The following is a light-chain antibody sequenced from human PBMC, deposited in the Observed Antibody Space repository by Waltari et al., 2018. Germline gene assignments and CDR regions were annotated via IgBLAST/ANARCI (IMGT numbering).Light chain of an antibody. J-gene: IGKJ4*01. CDR2: EAS. Sequence: DIRMTQSPSTLSASAGDRVIISCRASQSISKWLAWYQQKPGKAPKLLIYEASTLQSGVPSRCSGTGSGTDFTLTSSSLQPDDVATYYCQQYNSYSLLTFGGGTKVEIK. V-gene: IGKV1-5*03. CDR3: QQYNSYSLLT. CDR1: QSISKW.